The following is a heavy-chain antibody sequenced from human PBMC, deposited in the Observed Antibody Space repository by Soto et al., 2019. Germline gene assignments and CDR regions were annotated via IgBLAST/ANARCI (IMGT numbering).Heavy chain of an antibody. J-gene: IGHJ4*02. V-gene: IGHV3-74*01. Sequence: GGSLRLACAASGFSFSTYWIHWVRQIPGKGLVWVSRINIDGSTTNYADSVKGRFTISRDNAKNTVYLQMNTLRAEDTAMYYCARGRLYYYDSSDYWGQGTLVTVSS. CDR3: ARGRLYYYDSSDY. CDR2: INIDGSTT. CDR1: GFSFSTYW. D-gene: IGHD3-22*01.